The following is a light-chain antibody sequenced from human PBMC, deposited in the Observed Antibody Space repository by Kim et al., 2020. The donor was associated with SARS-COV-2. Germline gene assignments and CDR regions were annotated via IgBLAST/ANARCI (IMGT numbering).Light chain of an antibody. CDR3: QQYVSSSWT. CDR1: QSLTTNF. V-gene: IGKV3-20*01. CDR2: GAS. Sequence: SPGERATLSCRASQSLTTNFLAWYQQKPGQAPTLLIYGASSRATNIPDRFRCSGSGTDFTLTISRLEPEDFAVYFCQQYVSSSWTFGQGTKVDIK. J-gene: IGKJ1*01.